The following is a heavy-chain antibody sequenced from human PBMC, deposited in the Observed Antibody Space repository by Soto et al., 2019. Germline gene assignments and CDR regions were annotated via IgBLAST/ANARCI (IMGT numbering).Heavy chain of an antibody. CDR3: ARFLGEYSSSIQDWYFDL. CDR2: IIPIFGTA. V-gene: IGHV1-69*01. D-gene: IGHD6-6*01. CDR1: GGTFSSYA. Sequence: QVQLVQSGAEVKKPGSSVKVSCKASGGTFSSYAISWVRQAPGQGLEWMGGIIPIFGTANYAQKFQGRVRITAVESWRAAYMELSSLRSEDTAVYYWARFLGEYSSSIQDWYFDLWGRGTLVTVAS. J-gene: IGHJ2*01.